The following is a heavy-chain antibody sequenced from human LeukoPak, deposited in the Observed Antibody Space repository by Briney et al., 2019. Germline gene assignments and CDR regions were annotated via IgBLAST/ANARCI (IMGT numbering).Heavy chain of an antibody. Sequence: PGGSLRLSCAASGFTFGSYWMSWVRQAPGKGLEWVANIKQDGSKKYYMDSVKGRFTISRDNAKNSLYLQMNSLRAEDTALYYCARDQDYYSSGYYSSFDYWGQGTLVTVSS. CDR3: ARDQDYYSSGYYSSFDY. D-gene: IGHD3-22*01. J-gene: IGHJ4*02. V-gene: IGHV3-7*04. CDR1: GFTFGSYW. CDR2: IKQDGSKK.